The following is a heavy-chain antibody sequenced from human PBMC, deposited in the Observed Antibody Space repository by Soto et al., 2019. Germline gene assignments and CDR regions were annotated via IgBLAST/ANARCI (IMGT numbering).Heavy chain of an antibody. CDR3: SSGDLGAVAGYFAY. Sequence: EVQLVESGGGLVQPGGSLRLSCAASGFTFDDYSMHWVRQAPGRGLEWVTGISWHSGSIDYADTVKGRYTVSRDNANNYLYLEMNTPRPEDTALYCCSSGDLGAVAGYFAYWGQGTLVTVSS. D-gene: IGHD6-19*01. V-gene: IGHV3-9*01. J-gene: IGHJ4*02. CDR1: GFTFDDYS. CDR2: ISWHSGSI.